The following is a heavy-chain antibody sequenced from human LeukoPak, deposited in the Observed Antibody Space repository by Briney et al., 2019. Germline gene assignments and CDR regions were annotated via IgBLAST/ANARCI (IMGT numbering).Heavy chain of an antibody. J-gene: IGHJ4*02. V-gene: IGHV3-53*01. CDR1: GFTFSSYS. CDR2: IYSGGST. Sequence: PGGSLRLSCTASGFTFSSYSLNWVRQAPGKGLEWVSVIYSGGSTYYADSVKGRFTISRDNSKNTLYLQMNSLRAEDTAVYYCARSTRRKYDFWSGYRGHYFDYWGQGTLVTVSS. D-gene: IGHD3-3*01. CDR3: ARSTRRKYDFWSGYRGHYFDY.